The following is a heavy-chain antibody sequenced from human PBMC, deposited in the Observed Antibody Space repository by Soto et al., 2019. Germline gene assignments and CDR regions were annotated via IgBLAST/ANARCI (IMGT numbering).Heavy chain of an antibody. CDR3: ARVTGAISGSYSFDY. Sequence: SETLSLTCTVSGGSISSSSYYWGWIRQPPGKGLEWIGSIYYSGSTYYNPSLKSRVTISVDTSKNQFSLKLSSVTAADTAVYYCARVTGAISGSYSFDYWGQGTLVTVSS. V-gene: IGHV4-39*01. J-gene: IGHJ4*02. CDR2: IYYSGST. CDR1: GGSISSSSYY. D-gene: IGHD1-26*01.